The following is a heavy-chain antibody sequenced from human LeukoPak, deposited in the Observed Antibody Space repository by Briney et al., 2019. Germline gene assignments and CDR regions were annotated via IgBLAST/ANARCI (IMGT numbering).Heavy chain of an antibody. D-gene: IGHD5/OR15-5a*01. V-gene: IGHV1-2*02. CDR3: ARQSLRNSDY. CDR2: INPNTGDT. Sequence: ASVKVSCKASGYTFTGYYIHYVRQALGPGLEWMGCINPNTGDTKYAQKFQGRVTMTRDTSISTAYIELSRLRSDHTTVYYCARQSLRNSDYWGQGTLVTVSS. CDR1: GYTFTGYY. J-gene: IGHJ4*02.